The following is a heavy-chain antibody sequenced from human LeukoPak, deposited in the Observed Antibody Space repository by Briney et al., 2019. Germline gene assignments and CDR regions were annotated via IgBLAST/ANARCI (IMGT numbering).Heavy chain of an antibody. D-gene: IGHD6-19*01. V-gene: IGHV3-21*01. Sequence: GGSLRLSCAASGFTFSSYSMNWVRQAPGKGLEWVSSISSSSSYIYYADSVKGRFTISRDNAKNSLYLQMNSLRAEDTAVYYCARENDGSIGWYGPANYMDVWGKGTTVTVSS. CDR2: ISSSSSYI. CDR1: GFTFSSYS. CDR3: ARENDGSIGWYGPANYMDV. J-gene: IGHJ6*03.